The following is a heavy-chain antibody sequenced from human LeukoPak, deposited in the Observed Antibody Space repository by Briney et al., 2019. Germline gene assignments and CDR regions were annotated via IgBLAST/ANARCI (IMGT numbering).Heavy chain of an antibody. CDR1: GFTFSSYG. CDR3: AKDGSYSSSWYFYYFDY. Sequence: GGSLRLSCAASGFTFSSYGMHWVRQAPGKGLEWVAFIRYDGSNKYYADSVKGRFTISRDNSKNTLYLQMNSLRAEDTAVYYCAKDGSYSSSWYFYYFDYWGQGTLVTVSS. V-gene: IGHV3-30*02. CDR2: IRYDGSNK. D-gene: IGHD6-13*01. J-gene: IGHJ4*02.